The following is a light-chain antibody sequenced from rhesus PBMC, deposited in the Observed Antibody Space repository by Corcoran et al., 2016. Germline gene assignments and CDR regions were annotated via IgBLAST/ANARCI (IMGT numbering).Light chain of an antibody. V-gene: IGLV2-38*01. Sequence: QSALTQPPSVSKSLGQSVTISCTGTSSDIGGYDGVSWYQQHPGTAPRLLIYEVSKRPSGVSDRFSGSKSGNTASLTISGLQAEDEADYYCGSYRSGSTLLFGGGTRLTVL. CDR3: GSYRSGSTLL. J-gene: IGLJ3*01. CDR2: EVS. CDR1: SSDIGGYDG.